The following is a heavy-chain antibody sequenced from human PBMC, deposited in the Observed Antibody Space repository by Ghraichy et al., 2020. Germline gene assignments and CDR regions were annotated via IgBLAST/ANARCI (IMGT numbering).Heavy chain of an antibody. J-gene: IGHJ6*03. CDR2: ISSSSSYI. CDR3: ARGSPVTTGLRVVYYYYYMDV. Sequence: LNISCAASGFTFSSYSMNWVRQAPGKGLEWVSSISSSSSYIYYADSVKGRFTISRDNAKNSLYLQMNSLRAEDTAVYYCARGSPVTTGLRVVYYYYYMDVWGKGTTVTVSS. CDR1: GFTFSSYS. V-gene: IGHV3-21*01. D-gene: IGHD4-17*01.